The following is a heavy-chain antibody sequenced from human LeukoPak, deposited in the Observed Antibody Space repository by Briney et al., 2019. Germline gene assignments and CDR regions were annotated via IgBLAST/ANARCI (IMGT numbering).Heavy chain of an antibody. CDR1: GYSFTSYW. CDR3: ARPRMNSYGYLSALDI. Sequence: GESLKISCKGSGYSFTSYWIAWVRQMPGKGLEGMGIIYIGDSYTTYSPSLQGQVTISDDKSISTAYLQWSSLKASDTAMYYCARPRMNSYGYLSALDIWGQGTVVTVSS. D-gene: IGHD5-18*01. J-gene: IGHJ3*02. CDR2: IYIGDSYT. V-gene: IGHV5-51*01.